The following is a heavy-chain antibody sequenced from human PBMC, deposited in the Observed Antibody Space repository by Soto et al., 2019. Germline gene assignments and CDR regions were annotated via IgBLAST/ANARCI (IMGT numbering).Heavy chain of an antibody. Sequence: ASVKVSCKASGYTFTSYGISWVRQAPGQGLEWMGWISAYNGNTNYAQKLQGRVTMTTDTSTSTAYMELRSLRSDDTAVYYCARVPSQPNTYSYGPFDDSGQGTRVTVAS. D-gene: IGHD5-18*01. V-gene: IGHV1-18*01. CDR1: GYTFTSYG. CDR2: ISAYNGNT. CDR3: ARVPSQPNTYSYGPFDD. J-gene: IGHJ4*02.